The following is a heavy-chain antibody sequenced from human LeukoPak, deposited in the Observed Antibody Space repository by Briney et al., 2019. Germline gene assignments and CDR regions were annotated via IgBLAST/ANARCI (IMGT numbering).Heavy chain of an antibody. CDR2: IIPILGIA. CDR3: ARDQPHYYGMDV. Sequence: SVKVSCKASGGTFSSYAISWVRQAPGQGLEWMGRIIPILGIANYAQKFQGRVTITADKSTGTAYMELSSLRSEDTAVYYCARDQPHYYGMDVWGQGTTVTVSS. CDR1: GGTFSSYA. D-gene: IGHD2-2*01. V-gene: IGHV1-69*04. J-gene: IGHJ6*02.